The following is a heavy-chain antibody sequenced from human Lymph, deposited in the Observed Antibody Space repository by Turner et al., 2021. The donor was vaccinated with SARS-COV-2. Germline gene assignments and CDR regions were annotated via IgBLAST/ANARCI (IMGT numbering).Heavy chain of an antibody. J-gene: IGHJ4*02. CDR1: GDSINSSFYY. CDR2: IYYSGST. D-gene: IGHD6-19*01. V-gene: IGHV4-39*01. CDR3: ARGSPQGGYVPVFDY. Sequence: QLQLQESGPGLVKPSETLSLTCTVSGDSINSSFYYWGWIRQPPGKGLEWIGSIYYSGSTYNNPSLKSRVTISVDTSKNQFSLKLSAVTAADTAVFYGARGSPQGGYVPVFDYWGQGTLVTVSS.